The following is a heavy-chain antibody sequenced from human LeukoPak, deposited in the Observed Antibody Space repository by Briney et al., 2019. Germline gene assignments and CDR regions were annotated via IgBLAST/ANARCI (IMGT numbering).Heavy chain of an antibody. Sequence: GGSLRLSCAASGFGFGGHVMTWVRQAAGKGLEWVSGISARGDSTYYADSVKGRFTISRDNSKNTLYLQMNSLRAEDTAVYYCVRSSLRFLEWLLSWDYWGQGTLVTVSS. CDR2: ISARGDST. CDR3: VRSSLRFLEWLLSWDY. CDR1: GFGFGGHV. J-gene: IGHJ4*02. D-gene: IGHD3-3*01. V-gene: IGHV3-23*01.